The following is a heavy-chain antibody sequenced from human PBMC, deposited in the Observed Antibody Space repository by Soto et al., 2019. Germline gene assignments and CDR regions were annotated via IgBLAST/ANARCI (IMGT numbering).Heavy chain of an antibody. V-gene: IGHV3-33*01. D-gene: IGHD3-22*01. Sequence: GGSLRLSCAASGIAFSAYGMHWVRQAPGKGLEWVALIWYDGSNKYYADSVKGRFTISRDNAKNTLSLQMNSLRAEDTAVYYCAREIYDDYDSSGFDHWGQGTLVTVSS. CDR3: AREIYDDYDSSGFDH. CDR1: GIAFSAYG. J-gene: IGHJ4*02. CDR2: IWYDGSNK.